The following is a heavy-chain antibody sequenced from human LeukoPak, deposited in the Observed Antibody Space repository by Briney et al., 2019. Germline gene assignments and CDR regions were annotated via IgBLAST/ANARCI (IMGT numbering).Heavy chain of an antibody. CDR1: GGSIGTYY. D-gene: IGHD3-10*01. CDR3: ARDSGRRGYPEYSFDY. CDR2: VYTSGNT. J-gene: IGHJ4*02. V-gene: IGHV4-4*07. Sequence: PSETLSLTCTVSGGSIGTYYWSWIRQPAGRGLEWIGRVYTSGNTKYNPSLKSRVTISVDTSKNQFSLKLTSLTAADTAIYYCARDSGRRGYPEYSFDYWGQGTLVTVSS.